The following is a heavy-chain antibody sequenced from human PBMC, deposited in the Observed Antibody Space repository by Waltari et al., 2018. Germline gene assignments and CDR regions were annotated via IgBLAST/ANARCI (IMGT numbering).Heavy chain of an antibody. J-gene: IGHJ4*02. CDR1: GYSINSGYY. V-gene: IGHV4-38-2*01. CDR3: SRQVLGYCTSAACRRLES. Sequence: QVQLQQSGPGLVKPSETLSLTCDVSGYSINSGYYWGWIRQSPGKGLEWIATIYHAGDTFYHPSLKSRVTISMDTSKNQFSLKLNSVPAADTAVYFCSRQVLGYCTSAACRRLESWGQGTLVTVSS. D-gene: IGHD2-2*03. CDR2: IYHAGDT.